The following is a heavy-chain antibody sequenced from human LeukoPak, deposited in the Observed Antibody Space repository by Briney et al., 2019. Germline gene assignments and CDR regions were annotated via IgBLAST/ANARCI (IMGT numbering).Heavy chain of an antibody. Sequence: PSETLSLTCAVYGGSFSGYYWSWIRQPPGKGLEWIGEINHSGSTNYNPSLKSRVTISVDTSKNQFSLKLSSVTAADTAVYYCARRVVVTAYYYYYYGMDVWGQGTTVTVSS. J-gene: IGHJ6*02. CDR2: INHSGST. D-gene: IGHD2-21*02. CDR1: GGSFSGYY. CDR3: ARRVVVTAYYYYYYGMDV. V-gene: IGHV4-34*01.